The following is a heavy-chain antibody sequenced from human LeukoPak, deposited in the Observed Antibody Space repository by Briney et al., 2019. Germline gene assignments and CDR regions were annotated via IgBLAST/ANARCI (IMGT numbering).Heavy chain of an antibody. D-gene: IGHD3-22*01. CDR2: MYYSGST. CDR3: ARMTYYDSSGFDY. V-gene: IGHV4-59*01. Sequence: SETLSLTCTVSGDSISSYYWSWIRQPPGKGLEWIGYMYYSGSTNYNPSLKSRVTISVETSKNQFSLKLSSVTAADTAVYYCARMTYYDSSGFDYWGQGTLVTVSS. CDR1: GDSISSYY. J-gene: IGHJ4*02.